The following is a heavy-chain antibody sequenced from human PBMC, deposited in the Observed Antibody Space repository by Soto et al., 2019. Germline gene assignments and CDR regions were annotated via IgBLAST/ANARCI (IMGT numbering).Heavy chain of an antibody. J-gene: IGHJ6*02. CDR1: GFTFIDYY. Sequence: GGSLRLSCAASGFTFIDYYVSWIRQAPGKGLEWVSYISSSGSTIYYADSVKGRFTISRDNAKNSLYLQMNSLRAEDTAVYYCAGPNVVPAAYYYYGMDVWGQGTTVTVSS. D-gene: IGHD2-2*01. CDR2: ISSSGSTI. V-gene: IGHV3-11*01. CDR3: AGPNVVPAAYYYYGMDV.